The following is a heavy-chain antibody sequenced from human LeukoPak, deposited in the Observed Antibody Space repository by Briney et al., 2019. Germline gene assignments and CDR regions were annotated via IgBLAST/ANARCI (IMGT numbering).Heavy chain of an antibody. J-gene: IGHJ4*02. CDR3: ARGSGYSYGSFDY. CDR1: RFTFSSYW. Sequence: PGGSLRLSCAASRFTFSSYWMRWVRQAPGKGLVWVSHINGDGSATIYADSVKGRFTISRDNAKNTLYLQMNSLRAEDTAVYYCARGSGYSYGSFDYWGQGTLVTVSS. CDR2: INGDGSAT. V-gene: IGHV3-74*01. D-gene: IGHD5-18*01.